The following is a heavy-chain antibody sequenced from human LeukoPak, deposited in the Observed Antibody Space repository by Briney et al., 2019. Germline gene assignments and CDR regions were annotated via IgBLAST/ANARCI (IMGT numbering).Heavy chain of an antibody. CDR1: GLTFSSYW. V-gene: IGHV3-7*03. CDR2: IKQDGSEK. CDR3: ARVDTAMVQGLDY. D-gene: IGHD5-18*01. J-gene: IGHJ4*02. Sequence: GGSLRLSCAASGLTFSSYWMSWVRQAPGKGLEWVANIKQDGSEKYYVDSVKGRFTISRDNAKNSLYLQMNSLRAEDTAVYYCARVDTAMVQGLDYWGQGTLVTVSS.